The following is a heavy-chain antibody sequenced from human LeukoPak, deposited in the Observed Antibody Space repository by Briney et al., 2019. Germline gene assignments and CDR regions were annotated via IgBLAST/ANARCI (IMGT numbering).Heavy chain of an antibody. CDR3: AKDYVWGSYRYLDY. J-gene: IGHJ4*02. CDR2: ISYDGSNK. V-gene: IGHV3-30*18. Sequence: GGSLRLSCAASGFTFSSYGMHWVRQAPGKGLEWVAVISYDGSNKYYADSVKGRFTISRDNSKNTLYLQMNSLRAEDTAVYYCAKDYVWGSYRYLDYWGQGTLVTVSS. CDR1: GFTFSSYG. D-gene: IGHD3-16*02.